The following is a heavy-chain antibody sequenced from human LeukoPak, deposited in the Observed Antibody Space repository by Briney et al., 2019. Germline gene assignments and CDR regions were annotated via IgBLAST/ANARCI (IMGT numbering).Heavy chain of an antibody. Sequence: SETLSLTCAVYGGSFSGYYWSWIRQPPGKGLEWIGEINHSGSTNYNPSLKSRVTISVDTSKNQFSLKLSSVTAADTAVYYCARTNIAGGYGKTYYSYGMDVGAKGTRATVS. D-gene: IGHD3-16*01. CDR2: INHSGST. J-gene: IGHJ6*04. CDR3: ARTNIAGGYGKTYYSYGMDV. V-gene: IGHV4-34*01. CDR1: GGSFSGYY.